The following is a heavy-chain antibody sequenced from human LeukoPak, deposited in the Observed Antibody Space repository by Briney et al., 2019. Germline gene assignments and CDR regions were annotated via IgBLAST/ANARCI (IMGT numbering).Heavy chain of an antibody. CDR3: ARGQGAADY. Sequence: SGTLSLTCAVSGGSISSRNWWGWVRQPPGKGLEWIGEISRTGNIDYDPSVRSRATISLDKSKSQFSLRLTTLTSADTAVYYCARGQGAADYWGQGILVIVSS. V-gene: IGHV4-4*02. D-gene: IGHD1-26*01. CDR1: GGSISSRNW. CDR2: ISRTGNI. J-gene: IGHJ4*02.